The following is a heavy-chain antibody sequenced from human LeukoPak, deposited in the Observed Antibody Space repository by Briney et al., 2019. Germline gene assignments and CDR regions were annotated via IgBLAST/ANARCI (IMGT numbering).Heavy chain of an antibody. CDR1: GFSSISNY. CDR2: IYPGGST. D-gene: IGHD4-17*01. CDR3: ARGPWASYGSPDGFDV. J-gene: IGHJ3*01. V-gene: IGHV3-66*01. Sequence: GGSLRLSCAASGFSSISNYISWAPRPPGKGWSGSQVIYPGGSTYYKDSVRGRFTISRDNSKNTLYLQMDSLRAEDTAVYYCARGPWASYGSPDGFDVWGQGTMVTVSS.